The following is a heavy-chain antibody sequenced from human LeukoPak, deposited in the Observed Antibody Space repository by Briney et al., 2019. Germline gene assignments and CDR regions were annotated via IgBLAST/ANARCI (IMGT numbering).Heavy chain of an antibody. J-gene: IGHJ4*02. CDR3: ARGDYVWGSYHADY. V-gene: IGHV1-18*01. Sequence: GASVKVSCKASGYTFTSYGISWVRQAPGQGLEWMGWISAYNGNTNYTQKLQGRVTMTTDTSTSTAYMELRSLRSDDTAVYYCARGDYVWGSYHADYWGQGTLVTVSS. D-gene: IGHD3-16*02. CDR2: ISAYNGNT. CDR1: GYTFTSYG.